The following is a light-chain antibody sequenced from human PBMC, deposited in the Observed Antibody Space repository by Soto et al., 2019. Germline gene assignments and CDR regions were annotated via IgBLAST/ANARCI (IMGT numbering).Light chain of an antibody. CDR3: QQYGSSPYT. CDR2: GAS. Sequence: ENVLTQSPGTLYLSPGERATLSCRASQSVRNSYLVWFQQKPGQAPRLLIYGASIRATGIPDRFSGSESGTDFTLTISRLEAEDYAVYYCQQYGSSPYTFGQGTKLEIK. J-gene: IGKJ2*01. V-gene: IGKV3-20*01. CDR1: QSVRNSY.